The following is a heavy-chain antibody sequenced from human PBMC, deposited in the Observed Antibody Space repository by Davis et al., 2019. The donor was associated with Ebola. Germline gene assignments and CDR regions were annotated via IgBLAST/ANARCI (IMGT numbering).Heavy chain of an antibody. D-gene: IGHD3-3*01. J-gene: IGHJ4*02. Sequence: SETLSLTCAVYGASFSGYYWSWVRQPPGKGLEWIGEINHSGRANYNPSLKSRVTISVDTSKNQFSLKLKSVTVVDTAVYYCASAPGRFLEWWEDHWTQGTLVRVSS. CDR1: GASFSGYY. CDR3: ASAPGRFLEWWEDH. V-gene: IGHV4-34*01. CDR2: INHSGRA.